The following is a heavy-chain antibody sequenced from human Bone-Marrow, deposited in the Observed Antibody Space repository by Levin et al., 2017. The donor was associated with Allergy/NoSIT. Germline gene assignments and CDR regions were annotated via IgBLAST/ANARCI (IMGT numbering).Heavy chain of an antibody. Sequence: GGSLRLSCAASGFSFSTFAMNWVRQTPGKGLEWVSSISGSGGRTYYADSVKGRFTISRDNSKNTLHLQMNSLRAEDTAIYYCVKDPQLWLFDFWGQGTQVTVSS. J-gene: IGHJ4*02. CDR3: VKDPQLWLFDF. CDR1: GFSFSTFA. D-gene: IGHD3-10*01. CDR2: ISGSGGRT. V-gene: IGHV3-23*01.